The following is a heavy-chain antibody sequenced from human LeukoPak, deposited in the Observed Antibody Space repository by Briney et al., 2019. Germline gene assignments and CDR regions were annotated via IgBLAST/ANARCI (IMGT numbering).Heavy chain of an antibody. Sequence: SETLSLTCTVSGGSISSTGYYWGWIRQPPGKGLEWIGSIYRSGSAYYKPSLTSRVTLSADTSKNQFSLKLSSVTASDTAVYYCARHRGYSYGYQDYWGQGTLVTVPS. D-gene: IGHD5-18*01. CDR3: ARHRGYSYGYQDY. V-gene: IGHV4-39*01. CDR1: GGSISSTGYY. CDR2: IYRSGSA. J-gene: IGHJ4*02.